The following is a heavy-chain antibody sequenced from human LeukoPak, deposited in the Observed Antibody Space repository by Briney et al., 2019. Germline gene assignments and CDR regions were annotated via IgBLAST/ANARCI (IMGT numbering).Heavy chain of an antibody. J-gene: IGHJ4*02. CDR1: GYSISGGYY. CDR3: ARSGASSSGWPFDF. Sequence: SETLSLTCTVSGYSISGGYYWGWIRQPPGKGLEWIGNIYHDGSTYYNPSLKSRVTISVDTSKNQFSLKVSSVTAADTAIYYCARSGASSSGWPFDFWGQGTLVTVPS. V-gene: IGHV4-38-2*02. CDR2: IYHDGST. D-gene: IGHD6-19*01.